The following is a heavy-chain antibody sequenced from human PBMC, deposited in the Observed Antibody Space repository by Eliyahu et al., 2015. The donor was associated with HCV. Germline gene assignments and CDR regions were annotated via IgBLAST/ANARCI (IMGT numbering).Heavy chain of an antibody. J-gene: IGHJ4*02. CDR3: ARGHQHSVYRY. D-gene: IGHD5/OR15-5a*01. V-gene: IGHV4-34*01. CDR2: INHSGST. CDR1: GGSXSGYY. Sequence: QVQLQQSGAGLLKPSATLSLTCAVXGGSXSGYYWSWIRQPPGKGLEWIGEINHSGSTNYNPSLKSRVTISVDTSKNQFSLKLSSVTAADTAVYYCARGHQHSVYRYWGQGTLVTVSS.